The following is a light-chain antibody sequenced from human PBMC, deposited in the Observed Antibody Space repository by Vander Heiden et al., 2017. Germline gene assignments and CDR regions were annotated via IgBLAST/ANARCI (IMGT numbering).Light chain of an antibody. CDR1: KLGDKY. Sequence: SYELTQPPSVSVSPGQTASITCSGDKLGDKYACWYQQKPGQSPVLVIYQDSKRPAGIPERFSGSNSGNTATLTISGTQAMDEAYYYWQAGDSSTYVFGTGTKVTVL. CDR2: QDS. CDR3: QAGDSSTYV. J-gene: IGLJ1*01. V-gene: IGLV3-1*01.